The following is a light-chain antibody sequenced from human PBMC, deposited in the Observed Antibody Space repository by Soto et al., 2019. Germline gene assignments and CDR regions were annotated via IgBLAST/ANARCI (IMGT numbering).Light chain of an antibody. Sequence: EIVLTQSPGTLSLSPGERATLSCRASQSVSNNLLAWYQQKAGQAPRLLIYDASSRAKGIPDRFSGSGSGTDFTLTISRLDPEDFAIYYCQQYDSSPQAFGQGTKVEIQ. V-gene: IGKV3-20*01. CDR2: DAS. CDR3: QQYDSSPQA. J-gene: IGKJ1*01. CDR1: QSVSNNL.